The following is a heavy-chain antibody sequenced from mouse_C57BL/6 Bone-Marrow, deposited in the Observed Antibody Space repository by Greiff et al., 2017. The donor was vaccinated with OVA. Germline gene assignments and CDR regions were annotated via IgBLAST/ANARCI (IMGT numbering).Heavy chain of an antibody. J-gene: IGHJ2*01. CDR2: IDPSDSYT. Sequence: QVQLQQPGAELVKPGASVKLSCKASGYTFTSYWMQWVKQRPGQGLEWIGEIDPSDSYTTYNQKFKGKATLTVDTSSSTAYLQLSSLTSEDSAVYYCARDWDDFDYWGQGTTLTVSS. CDR3: ARDWDDFDY. CDR1: GYTFTSYW. D-gene: IGHD4-1*01. V-gene: IGHV1-50*01.